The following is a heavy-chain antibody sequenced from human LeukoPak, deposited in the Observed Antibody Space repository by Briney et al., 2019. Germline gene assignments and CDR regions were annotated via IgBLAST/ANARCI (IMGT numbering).Heavy chain of an antibody. J-gene: IGHJ4*02. V-gene: IGHV3-23*01. CDR1: GFTFSTYW. D-gene: IGHD3-22*01. Sequence: GGSLRLSRAASGFTFSTYWMHWVRQAPGKGLEWVSAISGSDGSTYYADSVKGRFTISRDNSKNTLYLQMNSLRAEDTAVYYCAKGGGSGYYYPPGYWGQGTLVTVSS. CDR3: AKGGGSGYYYPPGY. CDR2: ISGSDGST.